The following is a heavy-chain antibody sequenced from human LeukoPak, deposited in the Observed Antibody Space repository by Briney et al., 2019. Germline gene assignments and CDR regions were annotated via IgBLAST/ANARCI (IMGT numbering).Heavy chain of an antibody. Sequence: PSETLSLTCSVSGGSITSSSYYWGWIRQPPEKGLEWIGSVYYTGGTFYSPSLKSRVTISVDTSKNQFSLKLSSVTAADTAVYYCARHGGTRVTLVEVYYFDYWGQGTLVTVSS. J-gene: IGHJ4*02. V-gene: IGHV4-39*01. D-gene: IGHD4-11*01. CDR1: GGSITSSSYY. CDR2: VYYTGGT. CDR3: ARHGGTRVTLVEVYYFDY.